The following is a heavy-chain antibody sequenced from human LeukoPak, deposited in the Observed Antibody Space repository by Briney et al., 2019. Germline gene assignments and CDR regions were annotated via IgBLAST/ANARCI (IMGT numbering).Heavy chain of an antibody. Sequence: GGSLRLSCAASGFTFRNYVIHWVRQAPGKGLEWVAVTSSDLNVKLYADSVKGRFTISRDNGRNSLYLQMNSLRAEDTAVYYCARDLQGSYYYGMDVWGQGTTVIVSS. D-gene: IGHD2-15*01. J-gene: IGHJ6*02. V-gene: IGHV3-30-3*01. CDR2: TSSDLNVK. CDR3: ARDLQGSYYYGMDV. CDR1: GFTFRNYV.